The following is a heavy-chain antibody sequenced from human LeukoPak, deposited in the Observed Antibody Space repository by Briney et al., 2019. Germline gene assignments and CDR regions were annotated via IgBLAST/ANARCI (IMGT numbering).Heavy chain of an antibody. CDR1: GFTFSSYA. Sequence: GGSLRLSCAASGFTFSSYAMSWVRQAPGKGLEWVSAISGSGGSTYYADSVKGRFTISRDNSKNTLYLQMNSLRAEDMAVYYCAPRHYYDSSGYSTFWGQGTLVTVSS. V-gene: IGHV3-23*01. D-gene: IGHD3-22*01. J-gene: IGHJ4*02. CDR3: APRHYYDSSGYSTF. CDR2: ISGSGGST.